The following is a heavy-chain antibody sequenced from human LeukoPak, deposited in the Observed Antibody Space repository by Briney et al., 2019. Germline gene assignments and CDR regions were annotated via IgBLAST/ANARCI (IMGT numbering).Heavy chain of an antibody. D-gene: IGHD7-27*01. V-gene: IGHV4-59*01. CDR1: GGSFSSYY. CDR2: IYYSGST. Sequence: SETLSLTCAVYGGSFSSYYWSWIRQPPGKGLEWIGYIYYSGSTNYNPSLKSRVTISVDTSKNQFSLKLSSVTAADTAVYYCAREGPLGYYGMDVWGQGTTVTVSS. J-gene: IGHJ6*02. CDR3: AREGPLGYYGMDV.